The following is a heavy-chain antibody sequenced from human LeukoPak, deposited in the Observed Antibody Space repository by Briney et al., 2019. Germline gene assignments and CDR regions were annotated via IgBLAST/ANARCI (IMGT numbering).Heavy chain of an antibody. D-gene: IGHD3-22*01. Sequence: SETLSLTCSVSGGSITGDYWSWIRQSPRKGLEWVGYIYYNGNTNYNPSLKSRVIILLDMSKNQFSLKLTSVTAADTAIYYCARYDPSDYATSGLYYGVYFDSWGQGTLVSVSS. CDR2: IYYNGNT. CDR3: ARYDPSDYATSGLYYGVYFDS. V-gene: IGHV4-59*08. J-gene: IGHJ4*02. CDR1: GGSITGDY.